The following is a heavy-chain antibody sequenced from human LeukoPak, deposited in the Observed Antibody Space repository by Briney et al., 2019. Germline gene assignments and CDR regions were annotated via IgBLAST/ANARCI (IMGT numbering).Heavy chain of an antibody. D-gene: IGHD4-11*01. J-gene: IGHJ5*02. Sequence: PGGSLRLSCAASGFTFSGYAMSWVRQAPGKGLEWVSAISGSGGSTYYADSVKGRFTISRDNSKNTLYLQMNSLRAEDTAVYYCAKAPHDYSNYLNWFDPWGQGTLVTVSS. CDR1: GFTFSGYA. CDR3: AKAPHDYSNYLNWFDP. CDR2: ISGSGGST. V-gene: IGHV3-23*01.